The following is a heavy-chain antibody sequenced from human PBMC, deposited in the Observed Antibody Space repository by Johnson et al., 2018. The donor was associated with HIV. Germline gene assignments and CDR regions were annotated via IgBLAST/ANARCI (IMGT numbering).Heavy chain of an antibody. J-gene: IGHJ3*02. CDR2: IRYDGSNK. V-gene: IGHV3-30*02. CDR1: GFTFSSYG. CDR3: AKDGAAAGTVGADAFDI. D-gene: IGHD6-13*01. Sequence: QVQLVESGGGVVQPGGSLRLSCAASGFTFSSYGMHWVRQAPGKGLEWVAFIRYDGSNKYYADSVKGRFTLSRDNSKNTLYLQMNSLRAEDTAVYYCAKDGAAAGTVGADAFDIWGQGTMVTVSS.